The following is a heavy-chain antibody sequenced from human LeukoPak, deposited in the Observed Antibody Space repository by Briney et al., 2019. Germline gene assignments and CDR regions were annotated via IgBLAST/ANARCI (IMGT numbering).Heavy chain of an antibody. Sequence: SETLSLTCTVSGGSISNYYWSWIRQPPGKGLEWIGYIYYSGSTNYNPSLKSRVTISVDTSKNQFSLKLSSVTAADTAVYYCARAGSGYSLYDYWGQGTLVTVSS. CDR3: ARAGSGYSLYDY. CDR1: GGSISNYY. CDR2: IYYSGST. J-gene: IGHJ4*02. V-gene: IGHV4-59*01. D-gene: IGHD3-22*01.